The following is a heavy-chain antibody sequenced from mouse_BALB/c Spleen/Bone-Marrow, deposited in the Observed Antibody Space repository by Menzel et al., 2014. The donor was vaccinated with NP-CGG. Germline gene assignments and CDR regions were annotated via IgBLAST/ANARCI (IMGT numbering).Heavy chain of an antibody. V-gene: IGHV5-6-3*01. CDR3: ARERYYGNGRIFEY. J-gene: IGHJ2*01. D-gene: IGHD1-1*01. CDR1: GFTFXSYG. Sequence: EVKLVESGGGLVQPGGSLKLSCAASGFTFXSYGMSWVRQTPDKRLELVATINSNGGSTYYPDGVKGRFTISRDNAKNTLYLQMSSLKSEDTAMYYCARERYYGNGRIFEYWGQGTTLTVSS. CDR2: INSNGGST.